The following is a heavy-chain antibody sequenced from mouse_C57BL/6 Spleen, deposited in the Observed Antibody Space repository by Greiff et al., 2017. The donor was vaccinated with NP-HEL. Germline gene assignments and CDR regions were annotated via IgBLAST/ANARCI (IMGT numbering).Heavy chain of an antibody. V-gene: IGHV5-17*01. CDR2: ISSGSSTI. Sequence: EVKLVESGGGLVKPGGSLKLSCAASGFTFSDYGMHWVRQAPEKGLEWVAYISSGSSTIYYADTVKGRFTISRDNAKNTLFLQMTSLRSEDTAMYYCATAYYSNYGYFDYWGQGTTLTVSS. CDR3: ATAYYSNYGYFDY. J-gene: IGHJ2*01. CDR1: GFTFSDYG. D-gene: IGHD2-5*01.